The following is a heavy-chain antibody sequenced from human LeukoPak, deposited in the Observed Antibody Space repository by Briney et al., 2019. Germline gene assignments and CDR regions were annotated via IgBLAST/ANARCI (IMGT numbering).Heavy chain of an antibody. Sequence: ASVKVSCKVSGYTLTDFYMHWVRQAPGKGLEWMGGFDPEDGETIYAQKFQGRVTMTEDTSTDTAYMELSSLRSEDTAVYYCATAGGIGRNSTGFPDCWGQGTLVTVSS. D-gene: IGHD2/OR15-2a*01. J-gene: IGHJ4*02. CDR1: GYTLTDFY. V-gene: IGHV1-24*01. CDR2: FDPEDGET. CDR3: ATAGGIGRNSTGFPDC.